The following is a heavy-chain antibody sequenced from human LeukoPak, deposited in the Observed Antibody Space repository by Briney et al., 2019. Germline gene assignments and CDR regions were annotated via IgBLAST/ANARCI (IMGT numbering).Heavy chain of an antibody. CDR2: IIPIFGTA. CDR3: ARDIVDTAMVQNWFDP. CDR1: GGTFSSYA. Sequence: SVKVSCKASGGTFSSYAIRWVRQAPGQGLEWMGGIIPIFGTANYAQKFQGRVTITADESTSTAYMELSSLRSEDTAVYYCARDIVDTAMVQNWFDPWGQGTLVTVSS. V-gene: IGHV1-69*13. D-gene: IGHD5-18*01. J-gene: IGHJ5*02.